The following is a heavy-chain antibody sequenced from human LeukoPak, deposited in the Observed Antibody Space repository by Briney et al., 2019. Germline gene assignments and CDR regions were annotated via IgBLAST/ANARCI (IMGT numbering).Heavy chain of an antibody. Sequence: SETLSLTCTVSGGSISSYYWSWIRQSAGKGLGWIGRIYPTGSTNYNPSLKSRVTISGDKSKNQFSLKLSSVTAADTAVYYCARIHIVVVPAAMYYFDYWGQGTLVTVSS. CDR3: ARIHIVVVPAAMYYFDY. CDR1: GGSISSYY. CDR2: IYPTGST. J-gene: IGHJ4*02. V-gene: IGHV4-4*07. D-gene: IGHD2-2*01.